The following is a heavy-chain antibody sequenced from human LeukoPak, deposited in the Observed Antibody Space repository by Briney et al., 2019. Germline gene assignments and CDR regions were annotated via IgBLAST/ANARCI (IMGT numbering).Heavy chain of an antibody. V-gene: IGHV3-7*01. CDR1: GFSISDYW. J-gene: IGHJ4*01. D-gene: IGHD2/OR15-2a*01. CDR3: ASRESSMSRSH. CDR2: IKEDGAIQ. Sequence: GGSLRLSCADSGFSISDYWMNWVRLVPGRGLEWVANIKEDGAIQEYVASVRGRFTITRNNAKNSLYLQMNSLGAEDTAVYYCASRESSMSRSHWGHGTLVTVSS.